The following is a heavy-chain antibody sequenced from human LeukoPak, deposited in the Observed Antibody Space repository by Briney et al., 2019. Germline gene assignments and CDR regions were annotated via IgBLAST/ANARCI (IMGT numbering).Heavy chain of an antibody. Sequence: ASVKVSCKASGYTFTDYYMHWVRQAPGQGLEWMGWINPNSGGTSYAQKFQGGVTMTRDTSISTAYMELSRLTSDDTAVYYCARGGPFDCGGDCYLYYFDYWGQGTLVTVSS. V-gene: IGHV1-2*02. CDR1: GYTFTDYY. J-gene: IGHJ4*02. CDR2: INPNSGGT. D-gene: IGHD2-21*01. CDR3: ARGGPFDCGGDCYLYYFDY.